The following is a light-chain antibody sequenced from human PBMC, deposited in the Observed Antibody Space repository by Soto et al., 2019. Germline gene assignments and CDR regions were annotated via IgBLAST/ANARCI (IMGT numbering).Light chain of an antibody. V-gene: IGKV3-15*01. CDR2: GAS. CDR3: QQYNNWPRT. J-gene: IGKJ1*01. Sequence: EIVMTQSPATLSVSPGERATLSCRASQSVSSNLAWYQQKPGQAPRLLIYGASTRATGIPARFSGSGSGTDFTLTLSSLQSEDFAVDYCQQYNNWPRTFGQGTKVEIK. CDR1: QSVSSN.